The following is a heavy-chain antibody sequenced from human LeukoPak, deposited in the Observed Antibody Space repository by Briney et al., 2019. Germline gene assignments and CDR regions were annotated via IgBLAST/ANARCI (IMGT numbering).Heavy chain of an antibody. CDR3: AREYYYDSSGYPDDWFDP. Sequence: ASVKVSCKPYGYTFIDYYVHWVRQAPGQGLEWMGRINPNGGGTNYAQKFQGRVTMTRDTPISTAYMELSRLRSDDTAVYYCAREYYYDSSGYPDDWFDPWGQGTLVTVSS. D-gene: IGHD3-22*01. CDR2: INPNGGGT. V-gene: IGHV1-2*06. CDR1: GYTFIDYY. J-gene: IGHJ5*02.